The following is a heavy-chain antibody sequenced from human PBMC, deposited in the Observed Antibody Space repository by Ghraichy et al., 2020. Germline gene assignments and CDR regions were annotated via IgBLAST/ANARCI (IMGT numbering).Heavy chain of an antibody. J-gene: IGHJ1*01. CDR3: ARSGEVGSGTYLAY. D-gene: IGHD3-10*01. V-gene: IGHV1-2*06. CDR2: INPNSGGT. CDR1: GYTFTDYY. Sequence: ASVKVSCKAAGYTFTDYYMHWVRQAPGQVLEWMGRINPNSGGTSYSQKFQGSVTMTRDTSISTAYMELSSLRSDDTALYYCARSGEVGSGTYLAYWGQGTLVTVSS.